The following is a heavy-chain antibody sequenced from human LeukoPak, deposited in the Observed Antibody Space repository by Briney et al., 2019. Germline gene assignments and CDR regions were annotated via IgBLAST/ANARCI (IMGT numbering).Heavy chain of an antibody. CDR1: GYSFTSYW. D-gene: IGHD2-2*02. CDR2: IYPGDSDT. V-gene: IGHV5-51*01. Sequence: GESLKISCKGSGYSFTSYWIGWVRQMPGKGLEWMGIIYPGDSDTRYSPSFQGQVTISADKSISTAYLQWSSLKASDTAMYYCARQDCSSTSCYMAWDYWGQGTLVTVSS. CDR3: ARQDCSSTSCYMAWDY. J-gene: IGHJ4*02.